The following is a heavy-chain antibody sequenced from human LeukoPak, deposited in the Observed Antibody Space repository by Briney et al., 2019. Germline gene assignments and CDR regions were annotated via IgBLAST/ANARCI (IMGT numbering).Heavy chain of an antibody. V-gene: IGHV4-39*01. CDR1: GGSISSSSYY. CDR3: ARRLPWFDP. Sequence: SETLSLTYTVSGGSISSSSYYWGWIRQPPGKGLEWIGSIYYSGSTYYNPSLKSRVTISVDTSKNQFSLKLSSVTAADTAVYYCARRLPWFDPWGQGTLVTVSS. D-gene: IGHD2-21*02. CDR2: IYYSGST. J-gene: IGHJ5*02.